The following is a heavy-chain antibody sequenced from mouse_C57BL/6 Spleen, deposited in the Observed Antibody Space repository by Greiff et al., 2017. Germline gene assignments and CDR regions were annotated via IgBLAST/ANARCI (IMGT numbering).Heavy chain of an antibody. J-gene: IGHJ3*01. D-gene: IGHD1-1*01. CDR2: ISSGSSTI. CDR1: GFTFSDYG. Sequence: EVQGVESGGGLVKPGGSLKLSCAASGFTFSDYGMHWVRQAPEKGLEWVAYISSGSSTIYYADTVKGRFTISRDNAKNTLFLQMTSLRSEDTAMYYCARGAPYYYGSSRGFAYWGQGTLVTVSA. V-gene: IGHV5-17*01. CDR3: ARGAPYYYGSSRGFAY.